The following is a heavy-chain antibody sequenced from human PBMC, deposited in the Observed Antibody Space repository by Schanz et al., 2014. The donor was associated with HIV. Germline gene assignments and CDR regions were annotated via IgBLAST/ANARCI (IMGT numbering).Heavy chain of an antibody. J-gene: IGHJ6*02. CDR1: GFTFSTSW. CDR2: ISSDGSST. Sequence: EVQLVESGGGLVKPGGFLRLSCAASGFTFSTSWMHWVRQAPGKGLVWVSRISSDGSSTSYADSVKGRFTISRDNAKNTLYLQTNSLRGEDTAVYYCAREASLEWLYVVDVWGQGTTVTVSS. D-gene: IGHD3-3*01. CDR3: AREASLEWLYVVDV. V-gene: IGHV3-74*01.